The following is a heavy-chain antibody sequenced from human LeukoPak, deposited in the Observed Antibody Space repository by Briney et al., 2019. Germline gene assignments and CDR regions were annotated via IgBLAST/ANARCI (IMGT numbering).Heavy chain of an antibody. V-gene: IGHV3-23*01. CDR2: ISGSGPTT. D-gene: IGHD1-26*01. J-gene: IGHJ6*01. CDR3: AKMKGHPLPKYYMDV. CDR1: GFTFSGFA. Sequence: GGSLRLSCAASGFTFSGFAMSWVRRTPGKGLEWVSGISGSGPTTLYADSLKARFTISRHNSKNTLYLEMNSLRAEDTAIYYCAKMKGHPLPKYYMDVWGQGTTVTVSS.